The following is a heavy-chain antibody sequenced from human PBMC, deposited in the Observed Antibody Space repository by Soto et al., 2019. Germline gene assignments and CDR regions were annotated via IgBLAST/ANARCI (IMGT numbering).Heavy chain of an antibody. V-gene: IGHV3-30-3*01. J-gene: IGHJ4*02. CDR2: ISYDGSNK. D-gene: IGHD3-3*01. CDR3: ARGTYDFWRLGFDY. Sequence: GGSLRLSCAASGFTFSSYAMHWVRQAPGKGLEWVAVISYDGSNKYYADSVKGRFTISRDNSKNTLYLQMNSLRAEDTAVYYCARGTYDFWRLGFDYWGQGTLVTVSS. CDR1: GFTFSSYA.